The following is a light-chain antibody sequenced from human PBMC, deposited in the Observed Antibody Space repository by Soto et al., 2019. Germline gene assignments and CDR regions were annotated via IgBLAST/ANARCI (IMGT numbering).Light chain of an antibody. V-gene: IGKV3-11*01. CDR3: QQRSNLPPT. J-gene: IGKJ4*01. CDR2: DAS. Sequence: EIVLTQSPATLSLSPGERATLSCRASQSVSSYLAWYQQKPGQAPRLLIYDASNRATGIPARFSGSGSGTDFSLTISSLEPEYLAVYYCQQRSNLPPTFGGGTKVEIK. CDR1: QSVSSY.